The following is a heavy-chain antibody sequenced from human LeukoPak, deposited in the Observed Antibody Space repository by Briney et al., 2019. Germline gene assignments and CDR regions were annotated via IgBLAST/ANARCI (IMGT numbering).Heavy chain of an antibody. D-gene: IGHD3-3*01. Sequence: PSETLSLTCTVSGGSISSYYWSWIRQPPGKGLEWIGYIYYSGSTNYNPSLKSRVTISVDTSKNQFSLKLSSVTAADTAVYYCARVQSDFWSGRDAFDIWGQGTMVTVSS. J-gene: IGHJ3*02. CDR3: ARVQSDFWSGRDAFDI. CDR2: IYYSGST. V-gene: IGHV4-59*01. CDR1: GGSISSYY.